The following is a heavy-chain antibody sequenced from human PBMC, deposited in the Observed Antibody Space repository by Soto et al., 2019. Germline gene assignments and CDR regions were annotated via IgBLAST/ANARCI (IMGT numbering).Heavy chain of an antibody. Sequence: ASVKVSCKASGYTFTSYGISWVRQAPGQGLEWMGWISAYNGNTNYAQKLQGRVTMTTDTSTSTAYMELRSLRSDDTAVYYCARDGGNIVVVVAAQFHYYYGMDVWGQGTTVTVSS. V-gene: IGHV1-18*04. CDR3: ARDGGNIVVVVAAQFHYYYGMDV. CDR2: ISAYNGNT. D-gene: IGHD2-15*01. J-gene: IGHJ6*02. CDR1: GYTFTSYG.